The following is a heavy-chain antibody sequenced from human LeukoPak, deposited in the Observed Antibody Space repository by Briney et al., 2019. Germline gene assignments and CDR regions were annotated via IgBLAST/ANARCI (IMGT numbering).Heavy chain of an antibody. D-gene: IGHD3-16*02. CDR1: GFTFSGSA. CDR3: ARDLATRQRTGLYDS. Sequence: GGSLRLSCAASGFTFSGSAMHWVCQASGKGLEWVGRIRSKANSYATAYAASVKGRFTISRDDSKNTAYLQMNSLRAEDTAVYYCARDLATRQRTGLYDSWGQGALVTVSS. CDR2: IRSKANSYAT. V-gene: IGHV3-73*01. J-gene: IGHJ4*02.